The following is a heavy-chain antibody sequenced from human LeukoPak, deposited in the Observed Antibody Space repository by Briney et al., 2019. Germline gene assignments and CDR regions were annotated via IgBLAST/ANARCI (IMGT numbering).Heavy chain of an antibody. D-gene: IGHD3-22*01. CDR3: AREFGDSSGYLFDY. V-gene: IGHV3-66*02. CDR1: GFTVSSNY. Sequence: GGSLRLSCAASGFTVSSNYMSWVRQAPGKGLRWVSVIYSGGSTYYADSVKGRFTISRDNSKNTLYLQMNSLRAEDTAVYYCAREFGDSSGYLFDYWGQGTLVTVSS. J-gene: IGHJ4*02. CDR2: IYSGGST.